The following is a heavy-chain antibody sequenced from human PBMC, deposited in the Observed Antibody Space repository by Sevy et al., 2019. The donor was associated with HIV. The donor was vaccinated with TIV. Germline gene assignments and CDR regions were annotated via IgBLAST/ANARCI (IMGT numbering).Heavy chain of an antibody. CDR1: GYNFPSYW. J-gene: IGHJ4*02. V-gene: IGHV5-51*01. CDR3: ARQRDYYDSSGYTISEIDY. D-gene: IGHD3-22*01. CDR2: IYPGDSDT. Sequence: GESLKISCKGSGYNFPSYWIGWVRQMPGKGLEWMGIIYPGDSDTRYSPSFQGQVTISADKSISTAYLRWSSLKASDTAMYYCARQRDYYDSSGYTISEIDYWGQGTLVTVSS.